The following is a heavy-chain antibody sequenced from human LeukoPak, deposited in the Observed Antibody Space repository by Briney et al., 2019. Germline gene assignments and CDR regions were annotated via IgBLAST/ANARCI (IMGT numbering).Heavy chain of an antibody. Sequence: ASVKVSCKASGYTFTVYYMHWVRQAPGQGLEWMGWINPNSGETIYAQKFQGRVTMTEDTSTDTAYMELSSLRSEDTAVYYCATGIKGIAVEVTLDYWGQGTLVTVSS. CDR2: INPNSGET. V-gene: IGHV1-2*02. D-gene: IGHD6-19*01. J-gene: IGHJ4*02. CDR1: GYTFTVYY. CDR3: ATGIKGIAVEVTLDY.